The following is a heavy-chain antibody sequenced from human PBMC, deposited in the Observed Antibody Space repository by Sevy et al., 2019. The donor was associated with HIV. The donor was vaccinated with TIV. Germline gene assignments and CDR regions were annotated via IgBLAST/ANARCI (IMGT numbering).Heavy chain of an antibody. CDR1: GFTFNNYA. J-gene: IGHJ5*02. V-gene: IGHV3-23*01. CDR3: AKDRSYTSGPNWFDP. D-gene: IGHD6-19*01. Sequence: GGSLRLSCAASGFTFNNYAMSWVRQTPGKGPEWVSGISGSGGSTYYADSVKGRFTISRDNSKNTLDLQMNSLRAEDTAVYYCAKDRSYTSGPNWFDPWGQGTLVTVSS. CDR2: ISGSGGST.